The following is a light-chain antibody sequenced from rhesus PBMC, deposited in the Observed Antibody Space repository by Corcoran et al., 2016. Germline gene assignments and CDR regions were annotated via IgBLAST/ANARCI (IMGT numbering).Light chain of an antibody. CDR1: QSLLHSGGKPY. CDR3: MQGIPLPLT. CDR2: EVS. J-gene: IGKJ4*01. V-gene: IGKV2S15*01. Sequence: DIVMTQTPLSLPVTPGEPASIYCRSSQSLLHSGGKPYLYWYLQKPGQFPQLLIPEVSNRASGVPERCTGGGSGTDCTLKISRVEAEDVGVYYCMQGIPLPLTFGGGTKVEIK.